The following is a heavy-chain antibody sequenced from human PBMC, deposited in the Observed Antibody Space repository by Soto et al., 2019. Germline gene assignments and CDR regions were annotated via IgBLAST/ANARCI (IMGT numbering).Heavy chain of an antibody. J-gene: IGHJ4*02. D-gene: IGHD6-19*01. CDR1: GGSFSGYY. V-gene: IGHV4-34*01. CDR2: INHRGST. CDR3: ARGLRRGAVAGKNYSDY. Sequence: QVQLQQWGAGLLKPSETLSLTCAVYGGSFSGYYWSWIRQPPGKGLEWIGEINHRGSTNYNPSLKSRVTISVDTSKNQFSLKLSSVTAADTAVYYCARGLRRGAVAGKNYSDYWGQGTLVTVSS.